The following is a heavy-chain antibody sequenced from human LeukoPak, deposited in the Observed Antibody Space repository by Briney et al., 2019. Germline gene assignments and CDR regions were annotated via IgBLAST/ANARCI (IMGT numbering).Heavy chain of an antibody. D-gene: IGHD6-19*01. CDR2: IKEDGKT. V-gene: IGHV3-7*03. Sequence: GGSLGLSCAVSGFIVSSYCMTWVRQVPGKGLEWVANIKEDGKTHYADSVKGRFTISRDNTKNSLCLQMNSLGVEDTAVYYCARGTAVALWGQGTLVTVSS. CDR3: ARGTAVAL. J-gene: IGHJ4*02. CDR1: GFIVSSYC.